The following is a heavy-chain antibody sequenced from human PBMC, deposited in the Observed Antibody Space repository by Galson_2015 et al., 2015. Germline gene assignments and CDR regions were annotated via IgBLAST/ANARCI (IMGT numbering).Heavy chain of an antibody. Sequence: SLRLSCAASGFTFSSYAMSWVRQAPGKGLEWVSAISGSGGSTYYADSVKGRFTISRDNSKNTLYLQMNSLRAEDTAVYYCAKASSGYYYPGVTYFQHWGQGTLVTVSS. V-gene: IGHV3-23*01. CDR2: ISGSGGST. CDR1: GFTFSSYA. CDR3: AKASSGYYYPGVTYFQH. D-gene: IGHD3-22*01. J-gene: IGHJ1*01.